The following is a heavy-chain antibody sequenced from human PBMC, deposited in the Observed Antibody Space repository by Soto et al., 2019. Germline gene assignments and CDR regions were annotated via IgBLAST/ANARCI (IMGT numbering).Heavy chain of an antibody. CDR3: AREYYYDSSGYSSSEAFDI. V-gene: IGHV3-21*01. J-gene: IGHJ3*02. D-gene: IGHD3-22*01. CDR2: ISSSSSYI. Sequence: GGSLRLSCAASGFTFSSYSMNWVRQAPGKGLEWVSSISSSSSYIYYADSVKGRFTISRDNAKNSLYLQMNSLRAEDTAVYYCAREYYYDSSGYSSSEAFDIWGQGTMVTV. CDR1: GFTFSSYS.